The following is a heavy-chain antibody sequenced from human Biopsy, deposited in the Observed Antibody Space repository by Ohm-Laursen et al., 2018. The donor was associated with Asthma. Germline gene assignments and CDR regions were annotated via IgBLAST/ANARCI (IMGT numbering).Heavy chain of an antibody. CDR1: GFTFSSYS. CDR3: ARPRWGPYGY. D-gene: IGHD4-17*01. CDR2: ISSSSTI. V-gene: IGHV3-48*02. J-gene: IGHJ4*02. Sequence: SLRLSCAASGFTFSSYSMNWVRQAPGKGLEWVSYISSSSTIYYADSVKGRFTISRENAKNSLYLQMNSLRDEDTAVYYCARPRWGPYGYWGQGTLVTVSS.